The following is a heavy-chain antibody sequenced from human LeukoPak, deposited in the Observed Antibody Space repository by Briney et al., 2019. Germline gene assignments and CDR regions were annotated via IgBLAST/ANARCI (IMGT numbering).Heavy chain of an antibody. V-gene: IGHV4-59*01. Sequence: SETLSLTCTVSGGSMSTYYWSWIRQSLGKGLEWIGYIYYSGSTSYNPSLKSRLTISIDTSKTQFYLKLSSVTAADTAVYYCARVVYSGSWGYFDYWGQGIMVTVSS. D-gene: IGHD3-10*01. J-gene: IGHJ4*02. CDR3: ARVVYSGSWGYFDY. CDR1: GGSMSTYY. CDR2: IYYSGST.